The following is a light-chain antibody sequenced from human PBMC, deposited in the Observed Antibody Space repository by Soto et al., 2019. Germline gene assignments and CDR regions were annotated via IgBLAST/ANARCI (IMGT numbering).Light chain of an antibody. V-gene: IGKV3-15*01. CDR3: QQYHNWPSYT. CDR1: QSISSN. CDR2: GAS. Sequence: EIAMTQSPATLSVSPRERATLSCRASQSISSNLAWYQQKPGQAPRLLIYGASTRATGIPARFSGSGSGTEFTLTISSLQSEDFAVYYCQQYHNWPSYTFGQGTKLEIK. J-gene: IGKJ2*01.